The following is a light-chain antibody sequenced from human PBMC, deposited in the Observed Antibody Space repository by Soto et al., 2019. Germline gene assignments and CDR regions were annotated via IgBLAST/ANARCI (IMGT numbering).Light chain of an antibody. CDR3: QQYGSSPIT. CDR2: GAS. CDR1: QSVTSTY. Sequence: EIVLTQSPATLSLSPGERATLSCGASQSVTSTYVAWYQQKPGQAPRLLIYGASNRATGIPDRCSGSGSGTDFTLTISRLEPEDFAVYYCQQYGSSPITFGQGTRLEIK. J-gene: IGKJ5*01. V-gene: IGKV3-20*01.